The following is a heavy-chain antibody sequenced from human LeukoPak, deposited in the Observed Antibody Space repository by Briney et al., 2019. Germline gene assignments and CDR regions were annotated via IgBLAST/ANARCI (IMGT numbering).Heavy chain of an antibody. V-gene: IGHV3-23*01. CDR2: ITGSGGTT. CDR1: GFTFSSYA. CDR3: ATSGRVTIYRGAFNY. D-gene: IGHD3-9*01. J-gene: IGHJ4*02. Sequence: GGSLRLSCAASGFTFSSYAMNWVRQAPGKGLEWVSAITGSGGTTYYADSVKGRFTISRDNSKNTLYLQMNSLRARDTAGCYWATSGRVTIYRGAFNYWGQGTLVTVSS.